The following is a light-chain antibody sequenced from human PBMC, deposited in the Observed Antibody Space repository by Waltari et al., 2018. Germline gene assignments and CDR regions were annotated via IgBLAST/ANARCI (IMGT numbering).Light chain of an antibody. CDR1: QRVVNQ. J-gene: IGKJ1*01. CDR2: DAS. CDR3: QQRSNWPVT. Sequence: EVVLTQSPATLSLSPGERATLSCRPSQRVVNQLPWYQQKPGQAPRLLIFDASNRATGVPARFSGSGSGTDFTLTIYSLEPEDFALYFCQQRSNWPVTFGQGTRVEAK. V-gene: IGKV3-11*01.